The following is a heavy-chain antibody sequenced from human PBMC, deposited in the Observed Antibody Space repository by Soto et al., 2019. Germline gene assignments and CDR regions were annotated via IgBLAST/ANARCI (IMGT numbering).Heavy chain of an antibody. J-gene: IGHJ6*02. Sequence: SGGSLRLSCAASGFTFSSYSMNWVRQAPGKGLEWVSSISSSSSYIYYADSVKGRFTISRDNAKNSLYLQMNSLRAEDTAVYYCARVQTGDNYDSLTGYYLYYYYGMDVWSQGTTVTVSS. CDR1: GFTFSSYS. V-gene: IGHV3-21*01. CDR3: ARVQTGDNYDSLTGYYLYYYYGMDV. CDR2: ISSSSSYI. D-gene: IGHD3-9*01.